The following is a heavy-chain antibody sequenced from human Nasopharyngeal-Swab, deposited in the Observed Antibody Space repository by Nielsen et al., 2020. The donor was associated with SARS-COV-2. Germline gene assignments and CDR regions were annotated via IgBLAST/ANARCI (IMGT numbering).Heavy chain of an antibody. CDR3: AREDV. CDR2: INHSGST. Sequence: SETLSLTCAVSGGSISSSSYYWSWIRQPPGKGLEWIWEINHSGSTNYNPSLKSRVTISVDTSKNQFSLKLSSVTAADTAVYYCAREDVWGQGTTVTVSS. CDR1: GGSISSSSYY. V-gene: IGHV4-39*07. J-gene: IGHJ6*02.